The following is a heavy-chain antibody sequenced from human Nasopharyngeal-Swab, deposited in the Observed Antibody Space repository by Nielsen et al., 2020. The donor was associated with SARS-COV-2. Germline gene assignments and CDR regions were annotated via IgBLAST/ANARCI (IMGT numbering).Heavy chain of an antibody. D-gene: IGHD3-10*01. CDR2: ISSSSSYT. CDR1: GFTFSDYY. CDR3: ARGSIRGIIISDFDY. Sequence: GGSLRFSCAASGFTFSDYYMSWIRQAPGKGLEWVSYISSSSSYTNYADSVKGRFTISRDNAKNSLYLQMNSLRADDTAVYYCARGSIRGIIISDFDYWGQGTLVTVSS. V-gene: IGHV3-11*05. J-gene: IGHJ4*02.